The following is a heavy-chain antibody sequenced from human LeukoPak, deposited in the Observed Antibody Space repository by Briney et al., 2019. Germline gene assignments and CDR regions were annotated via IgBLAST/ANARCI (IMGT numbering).Heavy chain of an antibody. CDR1: GFTFSSYS. D-gene: IGHD3-10*01. V-gene: IGHV3-21*01. CDR3: ARVRYYDSGSYFYGMDV. CDR2: ISSSSSYI. J-gene: IGHJ6*02. Sequence: GGSLRLSCAASGFTFSSYSMNWVRQAPGKGLEWVSSISSSSSYIYYADSVKGRFTISRDNSKNTLYLQMNSLRVEDTAVYYCARVRYYDSGSYFYGMDVWGQGTTVTVSS.